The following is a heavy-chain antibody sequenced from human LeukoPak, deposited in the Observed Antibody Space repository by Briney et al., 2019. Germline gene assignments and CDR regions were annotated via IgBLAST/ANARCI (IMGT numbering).Heavy chain of an antibody. D-gene: IGHD3-16*01. CDR3: ARVSGGRLY. CDR2: IYYSGSI. Sequence: SGTLSLTCAVSGGSISSSNWWSWVRQPPGKGLEWIGYIYYSGSINYNPSLKSRVTISVDTSKNQFSLKLSSVTAADTAVYYCARVSGGRLYWGQGTLVTVSS. V-gene: IGHV4-4*02. J-gene: IGHJ4*02. CDR1: GGSISSSNW.